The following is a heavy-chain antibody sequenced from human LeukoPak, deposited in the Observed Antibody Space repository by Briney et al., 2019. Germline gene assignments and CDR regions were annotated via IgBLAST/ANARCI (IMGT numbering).Heavy chain of an antibody. D-gene: IGHD2-15*01. CDR2: ISAYNGNT. CDR3: AREWSPRWFDP. J-gene: IGHJ5*02. CDR1: GYTFTSYG. Sequence: ASVKVSCKASGYTFTSYGISWVRQAPGQGLEWMGWISAYNGNTNYAQKLQGRVTMTTDTSTSTAYMELSSLRPEDTAVYYCAREWSPRWFDPWGQGTLVTVSS. V-gene: IGHV1-18*01.